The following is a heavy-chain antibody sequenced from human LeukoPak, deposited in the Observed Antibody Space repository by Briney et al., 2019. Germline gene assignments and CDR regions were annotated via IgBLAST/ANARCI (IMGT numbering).Heavy chain of an antibody. V-gene: IGHV1-69*05. J-gene: IGHJ4*02. CDR1: GGTFSSYA. CDR2: IIPIFGTA. Sequence: ASVKVSCKASGGTFSSYAISWVRQAPGQGLEWMGRIIPIFGTAIYAQKFQGRVTITTDESTSTAYMELSSLRSEDTAVYYCARGYSYGPLGYWGQGTLVTVSS. D-gene: IGHD5-18*01. CDR3: ARGYSYGPLGY.